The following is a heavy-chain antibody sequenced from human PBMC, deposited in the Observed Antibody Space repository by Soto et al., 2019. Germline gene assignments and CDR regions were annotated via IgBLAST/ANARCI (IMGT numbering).Heavy chain of an antibody. V-gene: IGHV1-3*01. CDR3: ARDRFDSSGYYYAYYFDY. D-gene: IGHD3-22*01. CDR1: GYTFTSYA. Sequence: ASVKVSCKASGYTFTSYAMHWVRQAPGQRLEWMGWINAGNGNTKYSQKFQGRVTITRDTSASTAYMELSSLRSEDTAVYYCARDRFDSSGYYYAYYFDYWGQGTLVTVSS. CDR2: INAGNGNT. J-gene: IGHJ4*02.